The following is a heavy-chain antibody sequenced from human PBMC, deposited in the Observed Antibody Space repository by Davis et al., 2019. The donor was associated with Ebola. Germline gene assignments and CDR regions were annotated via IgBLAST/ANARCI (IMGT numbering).Heavy chain of an antibody. D-gene: IGHD3-22*01. Sequence: SETLSLTCTVSGGSISSYYWSWIRQPPGKGLEWIGYIYYSGSTNYNPSLKSRVTISVDKSKNQFSLKLSSVTAADTAVYYCARGRTYYYDSSGYYSSNWFDPWGQGTLVTVSS. CDR3: ARGRTYYYDSSGYYSSNWFDP. J-gene: IGHJ5*02. V-gene: IGHV4-59*12. CDR2: IYYSGST. CDR1: GGSISSYY.